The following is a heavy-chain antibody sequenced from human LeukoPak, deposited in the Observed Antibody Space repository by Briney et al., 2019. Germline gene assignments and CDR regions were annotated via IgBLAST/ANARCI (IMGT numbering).Heavy chain of an antibody. CDR1: GYTFTSYG. CDR3: ARDGKQQLGFDY. D-gene: IGHD6-13*01. Sequence: ASVKVSCKASGYTFTSYGISWVRQAPGQGLEWMGWISAYNGKTNHAQNFQGRVTMTTDTSTSTAYMELKSLRSDYTAVYYCARDGKQQLGFDYWGQGTLVTVSS. J-gene: IGHJ4*02. CDR2: ISAYNGKT. V-gene: IGHV1-18*01.